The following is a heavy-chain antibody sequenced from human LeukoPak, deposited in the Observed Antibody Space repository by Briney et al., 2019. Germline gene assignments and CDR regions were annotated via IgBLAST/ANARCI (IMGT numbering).Heavy chain of an antibody. V-gene: IGHV3-48*04. J-gene: IGHJ4*02. CDR1: GFSFSDYS. D-gene: IGHD6-19*01. CDR2: ISFSVNTK. CDR3: ARGAYSSGWAYFDH. Sequence: GGSLRLSCAASGFSFSDYSMNWVRAAPGEGLEWVSYISFSVNTKYSGDSVKGRFTISRDNAKNSLYLHMDSLRAEDTAVYYCARGAYSSGWAYFDHWGQGTLVTVSS.